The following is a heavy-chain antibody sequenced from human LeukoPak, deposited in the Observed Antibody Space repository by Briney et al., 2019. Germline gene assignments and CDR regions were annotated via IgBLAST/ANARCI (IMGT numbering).Heavy chain of an antibody. CDR3: ARAVAAYYYYYYYYMDV. CDR2: ISRRSSYI. V-gene: IGHV3-21*01. CDR1: GFTFSGYS. Sequence: PGGSLRLSCAASGFTFSGYSMSWVRQAPGKGLEWVSSISRRSSYIYYADSVKGRFTICRDNAKNSLYLQMNSLRAEDTAVYYCARAVAAYYYYYYYYMDVWGKGTTVTVSS. J-gene: IGHJ6*03. D-gene: IGHD2-21*01.